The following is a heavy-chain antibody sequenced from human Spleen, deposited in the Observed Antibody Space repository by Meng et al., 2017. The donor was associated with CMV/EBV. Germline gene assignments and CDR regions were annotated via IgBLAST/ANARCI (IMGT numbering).Heavy chain of an antibody. CDR1: TFSSYS. D-gene: IGHD3-10*01. CDR3: ARESNGSGSYYTWNWFDP. V-gene: IGHV3-21*01. J-gene: IGHJ5*02. Sequence: TFSSYSMNWGRQAPGKGLEWVSSISSSSSYIYYADSVKGRFTISRDNAKNSLYLQMNSLRAEDTAVYYCARESNGSGSYYTWNWFDPWGQGTLVTVSS. CDR2: ISSSSSYI.